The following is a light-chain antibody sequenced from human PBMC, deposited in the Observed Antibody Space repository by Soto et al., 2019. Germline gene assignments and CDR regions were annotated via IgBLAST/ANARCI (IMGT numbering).Light chain of an antibody. CDR3: VLYMGSGILE. CDR1: SGSVSTDYY. J-gene: IGLJ2*01. V-gene: IGLV8-61*01. CDR2: NTN. Sequence: QTVVTQEPSFSVSPGGPVTLTCGLTSGSVSTDYYPSWYQQTPGQAPRTLIYNTNTRPSGVPDRFSGSILGNKAALTITGDQADDESNYYCVLYMGSGILEFGGGTKLTVL.